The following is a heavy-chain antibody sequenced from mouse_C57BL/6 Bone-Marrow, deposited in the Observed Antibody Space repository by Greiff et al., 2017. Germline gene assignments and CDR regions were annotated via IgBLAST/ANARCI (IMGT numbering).Heavy chain of an antibody. D-gene: IGHD2-13*01. J-gene: IGHJ3*01. CDR1: GYTFTSYW. Sequence: VQLQQPGAELVMPGASVKLSCKASGYTFTSYWLHWVKQRPGQGLEWIGEIDPSASYTNYNQKFKGKSTLTVDKSSSTAYMQLSSLTSWDSAVYYCTRDGDNGAWFANWGQGTLVTVSA. CDR2: IDPSASYT. CDR3: TRDGDNGAWFAN. V-gene: IGHV1-69*01.